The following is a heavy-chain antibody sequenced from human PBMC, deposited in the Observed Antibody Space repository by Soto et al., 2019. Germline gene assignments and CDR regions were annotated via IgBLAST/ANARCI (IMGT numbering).Heavy chain of an antibody. CDR1: GFTFSSYS. V-gene: IGHV3-21*01. CDR2: ISSSSSDI. CDR3: ARDEGGSYTPVGNGVDV. D-gene: IGHD1-26*01. J-gene: IGHJ6*02. Sequence: EVQLVESGGGLVKPGGSLRLSCAASGFTFSSYSMNWVRQAPGKGLEWVSSISSSSSDIYYADSGKGRFTISRDNAKNSRYLQMNRLRGEDTAVYYCARDEGGSYTPVGNGVDVWGQGTTVTVSS.